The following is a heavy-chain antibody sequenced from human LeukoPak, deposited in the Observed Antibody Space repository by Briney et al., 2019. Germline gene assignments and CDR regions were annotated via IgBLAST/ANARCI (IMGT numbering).Heavy chain of an antibody. CDR1: GFTFSSYA. V-gene: IGHV3-30*04. D-gene: IGHD4-17*01. CDR3: AKAESYGDGFHWFDP. Sequence: GGSLRLSCAASGFTFSSYAMHWVRQAPGKGLEWVATISYDGSNKFYTDSVKGRFTISRDNSKNTLFLQMNSLRAEDTAVYYCAKAESYGDGFHWFDPWGQGTLVTVSS. CDR2: ISYDGSNK. J-gene: IGHJ5*02.